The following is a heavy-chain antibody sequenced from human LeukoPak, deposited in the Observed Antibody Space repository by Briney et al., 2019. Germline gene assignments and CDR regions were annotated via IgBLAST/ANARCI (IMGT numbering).Heavy chain of an antibody. V-gene: IGHV1-24*01. CDR1: GYTLTELS. CDR2: FDPEDGET. Sequence: ASVKVSCKVSGYTLTELSMHWVRQAPGKGLEWMGGFDPEDGETIYAQKFQGRVTMTEDTSTDTAYMELSSLRSEDTAVYYCTTPSGQWLDPYYFDYWGQGTLVTVSS. D-gene: IGHD6-19*01. CDR3: TTPSGQWLDPYYFDY. J-gene: IGHJ4*02.